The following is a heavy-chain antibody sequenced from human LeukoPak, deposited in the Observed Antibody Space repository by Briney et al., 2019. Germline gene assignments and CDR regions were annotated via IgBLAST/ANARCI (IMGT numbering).Heavy chain of an antibody. CDR1: GYTFTGYY. V-gene: IGHV1-69*05. CDR3: AYGSGSYRNWFDP. J-gene: IGHJ5*02. Sequence: SVKVSCKASGYTFTGYYMHWVRQAPGQGLEWMGGIIPIFGTANYAQKLQGRVTITTDESTSTAYMELSSLRSEDTAVYYCAYGSGSYRNWFDPWGQGTLVTVSS. D-gene: IGHD3-10*01. CDR2: IIPIFGTA.